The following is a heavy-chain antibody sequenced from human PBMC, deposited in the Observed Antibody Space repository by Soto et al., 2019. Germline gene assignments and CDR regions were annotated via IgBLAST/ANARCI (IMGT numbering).Heavy chain of an antibody. CDR2: IYYSGST. Sequence: SDTISLTSTVCRGSIYSRSYYGGWIRQPPGKGLEWIGSIYYSGSTYYNPSLKSRVTISVDTSKNQFSLKLSSVTAADTAVYYCARQVAVGATNFDYCGQGTLVTVYS. CDR3: ARQVAVGATNFDY. V-gene: IGHV4-39*01. CDR1: RGSIYSRSYY. J-gene: IGHJ4*02. D-gene: IGHD1-26*01.